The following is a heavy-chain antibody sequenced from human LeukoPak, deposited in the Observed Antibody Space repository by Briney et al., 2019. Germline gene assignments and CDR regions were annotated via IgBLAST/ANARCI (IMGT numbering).Heavy chain of an antibody. J-gene: IGHJ4*02. CDR2: INHSGST. V-gene: IGHV4-34*01. Sequence: SETLSLTCAVYGGSFSGYYWSWIRQPPGKGLEWIGEINHSGSTNYSPSLKSRVTISVDTSKNQFSLKLSSVTAADTAVYYCARGRGYSYPVIDYWGQGTLVTVSS. D-gene: IGHD5-18*01. CDR1: GGSFSGYY. CDR3: ARGRGYSYPVIDY.